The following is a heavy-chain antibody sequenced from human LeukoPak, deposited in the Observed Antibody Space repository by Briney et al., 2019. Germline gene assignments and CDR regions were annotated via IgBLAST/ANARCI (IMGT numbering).Heavy chain of an antibody. V-gene: IGHV1-18*01. J-gene: IGHJ4*02. CDR2: ISAYNGNT. CDR3: ASLFAGGGDYYFDY. D-gene: IGHD2-21*01. Sequence: ASVKVSCKASGYTFTSYGISWVRQAPGQGHALMGLISAYNGNTNYAQKLQGRVTMTTDTSTSTAYMELRSLRSDDTAVYYCASLFAGGGDYYFDYWGQGTLVTVSS. CDR1: GYTFTSYG.